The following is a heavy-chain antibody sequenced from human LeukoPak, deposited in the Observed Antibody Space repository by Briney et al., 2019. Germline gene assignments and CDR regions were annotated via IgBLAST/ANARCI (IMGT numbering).Heavy chain of an antibody. Sequence: PSETLSLTCTVSGGSISSYYWSWIRQPPGKGLEWIGYIYYSGSTNYNPSLKSRVTISVDTPKNQFSLKLSSVTAADTAVYYCARDVRGSGWYFDYWGQGTLVTVSS. V-gene: IGHV4-59*01. CDR2: IYYSGST. D-gene: IGHD6-19*01. CDR3: ARDVRGSGWYFDY. CDR1: GGSISSYY. J-gene: IGHJ4*02.